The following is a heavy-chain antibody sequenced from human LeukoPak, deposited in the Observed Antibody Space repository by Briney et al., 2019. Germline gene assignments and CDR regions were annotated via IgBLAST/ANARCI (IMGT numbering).Heavy chain of an antibody. D-gene: IGHD3-22*01. J-gene: IGHJ3*02. Sequence: GASVKVSCKASGGTFGSYAISWVRQAPGQGLEWMGGIIPIFGTANYAQKFQGRVTITTDESTSTAYMELSSLRSEDTAVYYCARNPEPSSGYYHHDAFDIWGQGTMVTVSS. V-gene: IGHV1-69*05. CDR1: GGTFGSYA. CDR2: IIPIFGTA. CDR3: ARNPEPSSGYYHHDAFDI.